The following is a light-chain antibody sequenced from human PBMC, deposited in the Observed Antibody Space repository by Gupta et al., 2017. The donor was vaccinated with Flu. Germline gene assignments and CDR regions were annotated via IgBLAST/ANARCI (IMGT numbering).Light chain of an antibody. V-gene: IGLV1-40*01. Sequence: QSVLTQPPSVSGAPGQRVTISCTGSSSNIGAGFDVHWYQRLPGTAPRLIIFDNTNRPSGVPDRFSGSKSGTSASLAITGLQPGDEADYYCQSYDSGLGGVFGGGTKLAVL. CDR2: DNT. J-gene: IGLJ3*02. CDR1: SSNIGAGFD. CDR3: QSYDSGLGGV.